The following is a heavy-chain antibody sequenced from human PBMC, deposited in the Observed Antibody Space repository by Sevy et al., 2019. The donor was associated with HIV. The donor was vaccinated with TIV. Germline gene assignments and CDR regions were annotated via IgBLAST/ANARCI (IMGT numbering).Heavy chain of an antibody. CDR1: GFTFSSYW. CDR2: IKQDGSEK. D-gene: IGHD1-26*01. V-gene: IGHV3-7*01. CDR3: ARDRVSGSYSLFDY. Sequence: GGSLRLSCAASGFTFSSYWMSWVRQAPGKGLEWVANIKQDGSEKYYVDSVKGRFTISRDNAKNSLYLQMNSLRAEDTAEYYGARDRVSGSYSLFDYWGQGTLVTVSS. J-gene: IGHJ4*02.